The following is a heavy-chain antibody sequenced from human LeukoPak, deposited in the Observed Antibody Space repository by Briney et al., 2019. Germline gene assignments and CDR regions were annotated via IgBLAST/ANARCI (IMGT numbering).Heavy chain of an antibody. J-gene: IGHJ4*02. V-gene: IGHV3-74*01. CDR2: ITSDGSSA. CDR1: GFTFSSYW. Sequence: GGSLRLSCAASGFTFSSYWMHWVRQAPGKGLVWVSRITSDGSSARYADSVKGRFTISRDNSKNTLYLQMNSLKAEDTAVYYCARDPPEGAIGAFESWGQGTLVTVSS. CDR3: ARDPPEGAIGAFES. D-gene: IGHD3-16*01.